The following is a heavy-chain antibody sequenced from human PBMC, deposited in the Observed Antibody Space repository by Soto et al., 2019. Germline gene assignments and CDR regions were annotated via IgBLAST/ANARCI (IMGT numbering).Heavy chain of an antibody. CDR2: ISAYNGNT. V-gene: IGHV1-18*01. CDR1: GYTFTSYG. Sequence: ASVKVSCKASGYTFTSYGISWVQQAPGQGLEWMGWISAYNGNTNYAQKLQGRVTMTTDTSTSTAYMELRSLRSDDTAVYYCARYEDSSGFIEGIDYWGQGTLVTVSS. D-gene: IGHD6-19*01. J-gene: IGHJ4*02. CDR3: ARYEDSSGFIEGIDY.